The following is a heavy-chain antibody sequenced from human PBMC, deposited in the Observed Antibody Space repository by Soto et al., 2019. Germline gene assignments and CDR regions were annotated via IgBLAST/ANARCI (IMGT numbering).Heavy chain of an antibody. J-gene: IGHJ4*02. CDR2: ISGSGHNT. D-gene: IGHD5-12*01. V-gene: IGHV3-23*01. CDR1: GFRFDDYA. CDR3: VKGYYSGYDLAYFDD. Sequence: EVQLLESGGGLVQPGGSLRLSCAASGFRFDDYAMTWVRQAAGKGLEWVSAISGSGHNTYYADSVKGRFTISRDNSKNTLYLQLNSLRAEDTALDYLVKGYYSGYDLAYFDDWGQGTLVTVSS.